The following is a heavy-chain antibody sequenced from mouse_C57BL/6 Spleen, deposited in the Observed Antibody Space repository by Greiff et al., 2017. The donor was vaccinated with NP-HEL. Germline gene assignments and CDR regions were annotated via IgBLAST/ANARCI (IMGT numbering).Heavy chain of an antibody. V-gene: IGHV5-17*01. CDR2: ISSGSSTI. D-gene: IGHD2-2*01. CDR1: GFTFSDYG. Sequence: DVQLVESGGGLVKPGGSLKLSCAASGFTFSDYGMHWVRQAPEKGLEWVAYISSGSSTIYYADTVKGQFTISRDNAKNTRFLQMTSLRSEDTAMYYCAGYDYAMDYWGQGTSVTVSS. CDR3: AGYDYAMDY. J-gene: IGHJ4*01.